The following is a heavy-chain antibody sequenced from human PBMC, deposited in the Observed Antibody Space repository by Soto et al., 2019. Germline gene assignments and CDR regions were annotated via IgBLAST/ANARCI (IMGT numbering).Heavy chain of an antibody. Sequence: PSETLSLTCAVYGGSFSGYYWSWIRQPPGKGLEWIGEINHSGSTNYNPSLKSRVTISVDTSKNQFSLKLSSVTAADTAVYYCARVLGQYASGWYLYFDYWGQGTLVTVSS. CDR2: INHSGST. V-gene: IGHV4-34*01. CDR3: ARVLGQYASGWYLYFDY. CDR1: GGSFSGYY. D-gene: IGHD6-19*01. J-gene: IGHJ4*02.